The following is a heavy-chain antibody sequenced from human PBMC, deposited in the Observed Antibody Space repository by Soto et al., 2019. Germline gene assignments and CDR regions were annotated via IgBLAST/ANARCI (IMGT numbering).Heavy chain of an antibody. V-gene: IGHV1-3*01. D-gene: IGHD3-3*01. CDR3: AGGATIFGEGNYYGMDV. CDR1: GYTFTSYA. Sequence: QVQLVQSGAEVKKPGASVKVSCKASGYTFTSYAMHWVRQAPGQRLDWMGWINAGNGNTKYSQKFQGRVTITRDTSASTAYMELSSLRSEDTAVYYCAGGATIFGEGNYYGMDVWGQGTTVTVSS. CDR2: INAGNGNT. J-gene: IGHJ6*02.